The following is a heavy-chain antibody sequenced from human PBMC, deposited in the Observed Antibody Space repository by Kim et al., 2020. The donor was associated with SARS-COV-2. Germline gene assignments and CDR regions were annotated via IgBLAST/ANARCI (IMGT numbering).Heavy chain of an antibody. V-gene: IGHV3-23*01. D-gene: IGHD6-19*01. J-gene: IGHJ4*02. CDR3: AGGLSGWLQGYDY. Sequence: GDSGRARFTISRDNSMSTLYLQMNSLRVEDTAVYYCAGGLSGWLQGYDYWGQGTLVTVSS.